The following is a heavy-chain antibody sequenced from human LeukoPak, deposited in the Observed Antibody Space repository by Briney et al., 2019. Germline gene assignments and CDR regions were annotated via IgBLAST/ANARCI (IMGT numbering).Heavy chain of an antibody. CDR2: IIPIFGTA. CDR1: GGTFSSYA. J-gene: IGHJ4*02. V-gene: IGHV1-69*13. Sequence: SVKVSCKASGGTFSSYAISWVRQAPGQGLEWMGGIIPIFGTANYAQKFQGRVTITADEPTSTAYMELRSLRSDDTAVYYCARNPAADPTVDYWGQGTLVTVSS. CDR3: ARNPAADPTVDY. D-gene: IGHD1-1*01.